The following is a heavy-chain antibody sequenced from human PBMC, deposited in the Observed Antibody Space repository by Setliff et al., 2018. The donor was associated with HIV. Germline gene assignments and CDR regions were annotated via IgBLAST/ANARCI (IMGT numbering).Heavy chain of an antibody. CDR2: IIPILTIA. CDR1: GGTFSSYA. D-gene: IGHD3-22*01. J-gene: IGHJ4*02. Sequence: GASVKVSCKASGGTFSSYAISWVRQAPGQGLEWMGGIIPILTIANYAQKFQGRVTITADESTSTAYMELSSLRSEDTAVYYCARDYSPTFYYYDSSGTFDYWGQGTLVTV. CDR3: ARDYSPTFYYYDSSGTFDY. V-gene: IGHV1-69*10.